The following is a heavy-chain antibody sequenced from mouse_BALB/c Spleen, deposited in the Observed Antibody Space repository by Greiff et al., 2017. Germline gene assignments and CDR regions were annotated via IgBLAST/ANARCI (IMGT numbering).Heavy chain of an antibody. V-gene: IGHV5-6-5*01. Sequence: EVKLVESGGGLVKPGGSLKLSCAASGFTFSSYAMSWVRQTPEKRLEWVASISSGGSTYYPDSVKGRFTISRDNARNTLYLQMSSLKSEDTAMYYCTRVYYYGSSYGYFDVWGAGTTVTVSS. CDR2: ISSGGST. CDR1: GFTFSSYA. J-gene: IGHJ1*01. CDR3: TRVYYYGSSYGYFDV. D-gene: IGHD1-1*01.